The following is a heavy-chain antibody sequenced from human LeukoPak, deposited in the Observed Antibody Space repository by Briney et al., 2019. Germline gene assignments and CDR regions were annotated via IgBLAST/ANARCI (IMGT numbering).Heavy chain of an antibody. J-gene: IGHJ6*02. D-gene: IGHD2-21*01. CDR3: ARDQVLLTQDYYYGMDV. V-gene: IGHV3-23*01. CDR2: ISGSGGST. Sequence: GGSLRLSCAASGFTFSSYAMSWVRQAPGKGLEWVSAISGSGGSTYYADSVKGRFTISRDNAKNSLYLQMNSLRDEDTAVYYCARDQVLLTQDYYYGMDVWGQGTTVTVSS. CDR1: GFTFSSYA.